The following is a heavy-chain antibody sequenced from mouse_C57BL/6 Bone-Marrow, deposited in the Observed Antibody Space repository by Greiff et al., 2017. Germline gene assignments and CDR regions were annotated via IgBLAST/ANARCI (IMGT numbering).Heavy chain of an antibody. J-gene: IGHJ4*01. CDR1: GYSITSGYY. D-gene: IGHD3-3*01. CDR2: ISYDGSN. Sequence: DVKLQESGPGLVKPSQSLSLTCSVTGYSITSGYYWNWIRQFPGNKLEWMGYISYDGSNNYNPSLKNRISITRDTSKNQFFLKLNSVNTEDTATYYCASGGRTYAMDYWGQGTSVTVSS. V-gene: IGHV3-6*01. CDR3: ASGGRTYAMDY.